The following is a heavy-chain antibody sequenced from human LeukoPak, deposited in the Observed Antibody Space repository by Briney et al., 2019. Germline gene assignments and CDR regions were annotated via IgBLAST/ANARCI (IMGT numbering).Heavy chain of an antibody. J-gene: IGHJ4*02. Sequence: GSLRLXCAASXFTFSSFAMNWVRQAPGMGLEWVAVITTNGRSTSYADSVKGRFTISRDNSKNTLYLQMNNLRAEDTALYYCAREPAGYVDYWGQGILVTVSS. V-gene: IGHV3-23*01. CDR2: ITTNGRST. CDR3: AREPAGYVDY. D-gene: IGHD6-13*01. CDR1: XFTFSSFA.